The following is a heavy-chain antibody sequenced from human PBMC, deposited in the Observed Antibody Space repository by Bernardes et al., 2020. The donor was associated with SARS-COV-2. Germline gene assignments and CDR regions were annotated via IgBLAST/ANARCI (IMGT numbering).Heavy chain of an antibody. Sequence: ASVKVCCQASGYALTGYYMHRARQAPGQVLEWMGWTNPNSGGTNYAQKFQGRVTMTRDTSISTAYMELSRLRSDDTAVYYCARDLPPDYWGQGTLVTVSS. CDR1: GYALTGYY. J-gene: IGHJ4*02. CDR2: TNPNSGGT. V-gene: IGHV1-2*02. CDR3: ARDLPPDY.